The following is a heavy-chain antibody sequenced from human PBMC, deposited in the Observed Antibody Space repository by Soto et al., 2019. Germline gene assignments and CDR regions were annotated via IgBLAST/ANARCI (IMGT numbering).Heavy chain of an antibody. CDR3: ARVGGVAARTFDY. Sequence: LSLTCTVSGGSINDFYWSWIRQPPGKGLEWIGYIYYSGSTDYNPSLKGRVTISVDTSKNQFSLKLRSVTAADTAVYYCARVGGVAARTFDYWGPGTLVTVSS. J-gene: IGHJ4*02. CDR1: GGSINDFY. V-gene: IGHV4-59*01. CDR2: IYYSGST. D-gene: IGHD6-6*01.